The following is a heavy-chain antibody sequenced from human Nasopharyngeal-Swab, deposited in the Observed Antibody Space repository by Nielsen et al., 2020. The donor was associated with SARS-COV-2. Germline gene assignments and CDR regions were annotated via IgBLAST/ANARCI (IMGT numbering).Heavy chain of an antibody. CDR1: GFSFGSYG. CDR3: AAAPSGDYGGY. V-gene: IGHV3-33*01. J-gene: IGHJ4*02. D-gene: IGHD4-23*01. Sequence: GESLKISCAASGFSFGSYGMHWVRHAPGKGLEWVAVIWYDGSNKYYADSVKGRFTISRDNSKNTVYLQMNSLRAEDTAVYYCAAAPSGDYGGYWGQGTLVTVSS. CDR2: IWYDGSNK.